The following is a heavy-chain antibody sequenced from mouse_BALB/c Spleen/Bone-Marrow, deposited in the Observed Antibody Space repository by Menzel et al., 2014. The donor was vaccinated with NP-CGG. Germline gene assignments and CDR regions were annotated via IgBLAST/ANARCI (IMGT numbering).Heavy chain of an antibody. CDR1: GYTFTSYV. D-gene: IGHD2-14*01. CDR3: ARSGRYDGFAY. Sequence: SGPELVKPGASVKMSCKASGYTFTSYVMHWVKQKPGQGLEWIGYINPYNDGTKYNEKFKGKATLTSDKSSSTAYMELSSLTSEDSAVYYWARSGRYDGFAYWGQGTLVIVSA. V-gene: IGHV1-14*01. CDR2: INPYNDGT. J-gene: IGHJ3*01.